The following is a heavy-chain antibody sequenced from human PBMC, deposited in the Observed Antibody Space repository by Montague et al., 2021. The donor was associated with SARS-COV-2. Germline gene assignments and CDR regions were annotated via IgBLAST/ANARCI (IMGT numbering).Heavy chain of an antibody. Sequence: SETLSLTCTVSGGSISSSSYYWGWIRQHPGKGLEWIGSIYYSGSTYYNPSLKSRVTISVDTSKNQFSLKLSSVTAADTAVYYCARVGRQQLVRLFGMDVWGQGTTVTVSS. D-gene: IGHD6-13*01. CDR3: ARVGRQQLVRLFGMDV. J-gene: IGHJ6*02. CDR1: GGSISSSSYY. V-gene: IGHV4-39*07. CDR2: IYYSGST.